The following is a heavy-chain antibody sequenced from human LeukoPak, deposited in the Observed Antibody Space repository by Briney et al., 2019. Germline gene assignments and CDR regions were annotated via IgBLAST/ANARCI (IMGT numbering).Heavy chain of an antibody. Sequence: GGSLRLSCAASGFTFSSYWMSWVRQAPGKGLEWVANIKQDGSEKYYVDSVKGRFTISRDNAKNSLYLQMNSLRAEDTAVYYCARVGSYYDFWSGYFWDYYYYGMDVWGQGTTVTVSS. J-gene: IGHJ6*02. D-gene: IGHD3-3*01. CDR2: IKQDGSEK. V-gene: IGHV3-7*03. CDR3: ARVGSYYDFWSGYFWDYYYYGMDV. CDR1: GFTFSSYW.